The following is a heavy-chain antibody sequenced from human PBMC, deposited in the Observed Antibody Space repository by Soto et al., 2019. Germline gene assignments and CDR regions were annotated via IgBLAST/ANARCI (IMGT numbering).Heavy chain of an antibody. Sequence: QVQLQESGPGLVKPSQTLSLTCTVSGGSISSGDYYWSWIRQPPGKGLEWIGYIYYSGSTYYNPSLKSRVTISVDTSKNQFSLKLSCVTAADTAVYYCARDQRLVPAALGYYYYYGMDVWGQGTTVTVSS. CDR3: ARDQRLVPAALGYYYYYGMDV. J-gene: IGHJ6*02. CDR1: GGSISSGDYY. D-gene: IGHD2-2*01. V-gene: IGHV4-30-4*01. CDR2: IYYSGST.